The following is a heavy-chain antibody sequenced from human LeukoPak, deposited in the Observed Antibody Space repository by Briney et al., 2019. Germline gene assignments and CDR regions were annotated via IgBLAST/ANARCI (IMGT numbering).Heavy chain of an antibody. CDR1: GFTFSSYW. CDR3: ARVYSYYASSGYMVY. J-gene: IGHJ4*02. CDR2: IKQDGSEK. D-gene: IGHD3-22*01. Sequence: PGGSLRLSCAASGFTFSSYWMSWVRQAPGKGLEWVANIKQDGSEKYYVDSVKGRFTISRDNAKNSLYLQMNSLRAEDTAVYYCARVYSYYASSGYMVYWGQGTLVTVSS. V-gene: IGHV3-7*01.